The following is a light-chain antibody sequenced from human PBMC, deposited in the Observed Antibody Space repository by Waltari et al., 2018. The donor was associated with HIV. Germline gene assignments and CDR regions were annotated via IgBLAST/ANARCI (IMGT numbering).Light chain of an antibody. Sequence: QSALTQPASVSGSPGQSITISCTGTSSDIGGYAYVSWYQQHPGKAPKLLIYGVSSHPSGVSNRFSGSRSGNTASLTISGLQADDEAHYYCSAYTTYSPLAVFGGGTKLTVL. CDR2: GVS. CDR1: SSDIGGYAY. CDR3: SAYTTYSPLAV. J-gene: IGLJ2*01. V-gene: IGLV2-14*01.